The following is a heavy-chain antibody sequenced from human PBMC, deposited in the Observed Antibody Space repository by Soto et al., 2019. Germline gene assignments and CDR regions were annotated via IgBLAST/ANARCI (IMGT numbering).Heavy chain of an antibody. CDR1: SGSISYSSYY. Sequence: SETLSLTCTVSSGSISYSSYYWAWIRQPPGKGLEWIGSIYYSGNTYSIPSLTSRVTMSVDTSKNQFSLKLSSVTAADTAVYYCARPYNNYNHFDYWGQETLVTVSS. CDR2: IYYSGNT. CDR3: ARPYNNYNHFDY. V-gene: IGHV4-39*01. J-gene: IGHJ4*02. D-gene: IGHD4-4*01.